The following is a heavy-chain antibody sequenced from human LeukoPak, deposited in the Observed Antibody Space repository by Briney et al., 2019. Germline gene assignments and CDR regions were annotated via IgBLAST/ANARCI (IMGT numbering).Heavy chain of an antibody. V-gene: IGHV3-23*01. Sequence: GGSLRLSCAASGFTFSSYAMSWVRQAPGKGLEWVSAISGSGGSTYYADSVKGRFTISRDNSKNTLYLQMNSLRAEDTAVYYCAKAPNFYYDNIHYYRAVWGKGTRVTVP. CDR1: GFTFSSYA. CDR3: AKAPNFYYDNIHYYRAV. D-gene: IGHD3-22*01. J-gene: IGHJ6*03. CDR2: ISGSGGST.